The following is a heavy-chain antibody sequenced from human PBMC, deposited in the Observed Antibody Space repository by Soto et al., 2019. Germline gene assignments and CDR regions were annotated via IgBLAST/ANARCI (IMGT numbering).Heavy chain of an antibody. V-gene: IGHV4-39*01. Sequence: QLQLQESGPGLVKPSETLSLTRTVSGDSISSTSYYWAWIRQSPGKGLEWIGSMYYSVTTYYNPSLKSRVSISVDTSRNQFSLKLSSVTAADTAVYYCAKCARGFSKFDSWGQGTLVAVSS. CDR1: GDSISSTSYY. CDR2: MYYSVTT. D-gene: IGHD5-18*01. CDR3: AKCARGFSKFDS. J-gene: IGHJ4*02.